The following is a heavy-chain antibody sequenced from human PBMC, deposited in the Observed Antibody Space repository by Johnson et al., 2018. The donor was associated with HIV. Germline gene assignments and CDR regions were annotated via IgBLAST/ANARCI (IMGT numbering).Heavy chain of an antibody. J-gene: IGHJ3*02. D-gene: IGHD3-22*01. Sequence: MQLVESGGGVVRPGGSLRLSCAASGFTFDDYGMSWVRQAPGKGLEWVSGINWNGGDTYYPGSVKGRFTISRENAKNSLYLQMNSLRAGDTAVYYCARGRDSSGFNDAFDIWGQGTMVTVSS. CDR1: GFTFDDYG. V-gene: IGHV3-20*04. CDR3: ARGRDSSGFNDAFDI. CDR2: INWNGGDT.